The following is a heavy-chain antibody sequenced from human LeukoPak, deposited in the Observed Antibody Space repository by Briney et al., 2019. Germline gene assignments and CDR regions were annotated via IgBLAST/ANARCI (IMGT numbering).Heavy chain of an antibody. CDR2: IYYSGST. CDR1: GESISGFY. V-gene: IGHV4-30-4*01. J-gene: IGHJ4*02. CDR3: ARDTPADVGGTFDY. D-gene: IGHD1-26*01. Sequence: SETLSLTCTVSGESISGFYWSWIRQPPGKGLEWIGYIYYSGSTYYNPSLKSRVTISVDTSKNQFSLKLSSVTAADTAVYYCARDTPADVGGTFDYWGQGTLVTVSS.